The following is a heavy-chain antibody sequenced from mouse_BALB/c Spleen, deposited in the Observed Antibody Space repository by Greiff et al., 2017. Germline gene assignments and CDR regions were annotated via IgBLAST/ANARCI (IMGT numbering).Heavy chain of an antibody. D-gene: IGHD2-4*01. J-gene: IGHJ4*01. CDR2: INPYNDGT. CDR3: TKPMITTAMDY. Sequence: VQLKESGPELVKPGASVKMSCKASGYTFTSYVMHWVKQKPGQGLEWIGYINPYNDGTKYNEKFKGKATLTSDKSSSTAYMELSSLTSEDSAVYYCTKPMITTAMDYWGQGTSVTVSA. CDR1: GYTFTSYV. V-gene: IGHV1-14*01.